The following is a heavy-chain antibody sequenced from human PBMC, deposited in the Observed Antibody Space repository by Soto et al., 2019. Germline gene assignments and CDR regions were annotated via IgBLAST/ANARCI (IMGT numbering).Heavy chain of an antibody. CDR2: MNPVSGNT. J-gene: IGHJ1*01. D-gene: IGHD3-22*01. Sequence: GASVKVSCKASGYTFTSYDIYWVRQASGQGLEWMGWMNPVSGNTGYAQKFQARVTMTRNTAMSTAYMELSSLRSDDTAVYYCARSRLYSDSSASWAWGQGTPVTVSS. V-gene: IGHV1-8*01. CDR3: ARSRLYSDSSASWA. CDR1: GYTFTSYD.